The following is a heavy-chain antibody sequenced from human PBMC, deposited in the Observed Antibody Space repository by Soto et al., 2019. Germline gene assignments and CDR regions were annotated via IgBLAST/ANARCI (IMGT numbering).Heavy chain of an antibody. J-gene: IGHJ3*02. CDR1: GFTFSNYA. CDR3: ATLNMVYVGFTVLDI. D-gene: IGHD2-8*01. Sequence: QVQLVESGGGVVQPGTSLRLSCAASGFTFSNYAMHWVRQAPGKGLEWVAVISYDGSNKYYGDSGKGRFTISRDNSKKTLYLQMSSLRSEDTAVYYWATLNMVYVGFTVLDIWGQGTVVTVSS. CDR2: ISYDGSNK. V-gene: IGHV3-30*03.